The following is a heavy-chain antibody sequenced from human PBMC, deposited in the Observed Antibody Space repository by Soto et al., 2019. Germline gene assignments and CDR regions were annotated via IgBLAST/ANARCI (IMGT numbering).Heavy chain of an antibody. CDR2: IYWDDDK. D-gene: IGHD1-26*01. V-gene: IGHV2-5*02. Sequence: QITLKESGPTLVKPTQTLTLTCTFYGFSLSSSGVGVGWIRQPPGKALEWLALIYWDDDKRYRPSLKSRLTIPKDTSKNPVNLTTTNMDPVDTVTYYWAHPSQRMGAYFDYLDQGTLETVSS. CDR1: GFSLSSSGVG. CDR3: AHPSQRMGAYFDY. J-gene: IGHJ4*02.